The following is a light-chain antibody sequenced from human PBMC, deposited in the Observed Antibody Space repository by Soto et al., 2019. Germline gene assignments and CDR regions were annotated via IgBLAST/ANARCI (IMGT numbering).Light chain of an antibody. V-gene: IGLV1-40*01. J-gene: IGLJ2*01. CDR1: RSNIGAGND. Sequence: QSVLTQPPSVSGAPGQRVTISCTGSRSNIGAGNDVHWCQQLPGTAPKLLIYGNNNRPSGVPDRFSGSKSGTSASLAITGLQAEDEADYYCQSYDSSLSGSVFGGGTKVTVL. CDR2: GNN. CDR3: QSYDSSLSGSV.